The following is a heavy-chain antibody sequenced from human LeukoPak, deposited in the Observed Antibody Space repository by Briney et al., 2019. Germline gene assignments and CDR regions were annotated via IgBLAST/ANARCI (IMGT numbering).Heavy chain of an antibody. CDR3: ARGLGYYYDSSGYYYGNLDY. J-gene: IGHJ4*02. CDR1: GGSFSGYY. D-gene: IGHD3-22*01. V-gene: IGHV4-34*01. Sequence: SETLSLTCAVYGGSFSGYYWSWIRQPPGRGLEWIGEINHSGSTNYNPSLKSRVTISVDTSKNQFSLKLSSVTAADTAVYYCARGLGYYYDSSGYYYGNLDYWGQGTLVTVSS. CDR2: INHSGST.